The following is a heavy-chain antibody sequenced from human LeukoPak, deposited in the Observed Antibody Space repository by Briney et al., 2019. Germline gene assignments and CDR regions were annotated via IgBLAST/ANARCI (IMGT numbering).Heavy chain of an antibody. V-gene: IGHV1-18*01. CDR1: GYTFTSYG. CDR2: ISAYNGNT. CDR3: AGTYCYDSSGLNY. J-gene: IGHJ4*02. Sequence: PVASVKASCKASGYTFTSYGISWVRQAPGQGLEWMGWISAYNGNTNYAQKLQGRVTMTTDTSTSTAYMELRSLRSDDTAVYYCAGTYCYDSSGLNYWGQGTLVTVSS. D-gene: IGHD3-22*01.